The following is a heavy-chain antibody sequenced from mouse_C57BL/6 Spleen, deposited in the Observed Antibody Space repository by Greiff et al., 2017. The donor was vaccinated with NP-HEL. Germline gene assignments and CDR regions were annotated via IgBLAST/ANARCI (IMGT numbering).Heavy chain of an antibody. J-gene: IGHJ2*01. V-gene: IGHV1-64*01. Sequence: QVQLQQPGAELVKPGASVKLSCKASGYTFTSYWMHWVKQRPGQGLEWIGMIHPNSGSTNYNEKFKSKATLTADKSSSTAYMQLSSLTSEDSAVYYCARWSTTVVPPLDYWGQGTTLTVSS. CDR2: IHPNSGST. CDR3: ARWSTTVVPPLDY. D-gene: IGHD1-1*01. CDR1: GYTFTSYW.